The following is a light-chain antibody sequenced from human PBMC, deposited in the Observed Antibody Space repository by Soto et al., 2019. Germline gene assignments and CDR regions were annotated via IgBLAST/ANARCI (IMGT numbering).Light chain of an antibody. CDR2: AAS. V-gene: IGKV1-39*01. CDR1: QNIFSY. J-gene: IGKJ2*01. Sequence: DIQMTQAPSSLSASVGDRVTITCRASQNIFSYLSWYQLKPGKAPYLLIYAASSLQSGVPSRFSGSRSGTDFALTSSSLQPEDCATFYCQQSYSVPPSFGQGTKWEI. CDR3: QQSYSVPPS.